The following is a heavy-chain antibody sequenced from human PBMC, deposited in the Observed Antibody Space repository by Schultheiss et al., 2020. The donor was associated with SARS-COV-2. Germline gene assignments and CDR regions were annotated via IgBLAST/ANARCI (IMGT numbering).Heavy chain of an antibody. J-gene: IGHJ6*02. V-gene: IGHV4-4*02. CDR1: GASIIDNNW. CDR3: ASSQDVHGDYVPMDV. Sequence: SETLSLTCSLSGASIIDNNWWTWVRQAPGKGLEWIGEINHSGSTNYNPSLKSRVTISVDTSKNQFSLKLSSVTAADTAVYYCASSQDVHGDYVPMDVWGQGTTVTVSS. CDR2: INHSGST. D-gene: IGHD4-17*01.